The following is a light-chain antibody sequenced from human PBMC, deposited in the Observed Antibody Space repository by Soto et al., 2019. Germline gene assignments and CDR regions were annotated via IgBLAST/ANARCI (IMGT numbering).Light chain of an antibody. CDR2: AAS. J-gene: IGKJ5*01. CDR1: QGISNY. CDR3: QHYNTYPIT. V-gene: IGKV1-16*02. Sequence: DIQMTQPPSSLSASVGDRVTITCRASQGISNYVAWFQQKPGKAPKSLIYAASSLRSGVPSKFTGSGSGTDFTLTISNLQPEDSATYYCQHYNTYPITFGQGTRLEI.